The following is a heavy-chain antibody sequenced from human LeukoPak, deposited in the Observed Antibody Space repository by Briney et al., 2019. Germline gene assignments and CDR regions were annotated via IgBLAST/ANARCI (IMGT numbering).Heavy chain of an antibody. J-gene: IGHJ2*01. V-gene: IGHV4-34*01. CDR2: INHSGST. CDR3: ARGFDYYDSSGRDFDL. Sequence: SETLSLTCAVYGGSFSGYYWSWIRQPPGKGLEWIGEINHSGSTNYNPSLKSRVTISVDTSKNQFSLKPSSVTAADTAVYYCARGFDYYDSSGRDFDLWGRGTLVTVSS. CDR1: GGSFSGYY. D-gene: IGHD3-22*01.